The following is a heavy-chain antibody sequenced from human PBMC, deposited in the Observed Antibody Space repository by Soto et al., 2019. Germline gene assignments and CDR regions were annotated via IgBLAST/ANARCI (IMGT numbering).Heavy chain of an antibody. CDR1: GDSVSSHY. CDR2: LYNDERT. V-gene: IGHV4-4*07. Sequence: SETLSLTCTVSGDSVSSHYWSWIRQPAGKGLEWLGRLYNDERTNYNPPLKSRVTMSMDTSKNQFSLKLTSVTAADSAVYFCAREPLAHSYFDFWGQGILVTVSS. CDR3: AREPLAHSYFDF. J-gene: IGHJ4*02.